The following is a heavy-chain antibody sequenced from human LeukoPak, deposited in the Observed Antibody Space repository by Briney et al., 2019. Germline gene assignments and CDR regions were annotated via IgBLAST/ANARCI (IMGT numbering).Heavy chain of an antibody. CDR3: ARGNYDILTGYYWSPYFVY. V-gene: IGHV4-59*01. CDR2: IYYSGST. Sequence: PSETLSLTCTVSGGSISSYYWSWIRQPPGKGLEWIGYIYYSGSTNYNPSLKSRVTISVDTSKNQFSLKLSSVTAADTAVYYCARGNYDILTGYYWSPYFVYWGQGTLVTVSS. J-gene: IGHJ4*02. CDR1: GGSISSYY. D-gene: IGHD3-9*01.